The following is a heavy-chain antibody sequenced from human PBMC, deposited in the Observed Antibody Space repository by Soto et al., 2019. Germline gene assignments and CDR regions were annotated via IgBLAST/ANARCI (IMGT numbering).Heavy chain of an antibody. Sequence: EVPLVESGGALVKPGESLTLSCAASGFTFNSAWMTWVRQAPGKGLEWVCRIKSWTDGGRVDTAAPVKGRFTISRDDSKNTFYLQMNSLKSEYTAVYYCTTWRREKSFTSVSCYGDGAYWGQGTLVTVSS. J-gene: IGHJ4*02. V-gene: IGHV3-15*02. CDR1: GFTFNSAW. CDR3: TTWRREKSFTSVSCYGDGAY. D-gene: IGHD3-22*01. CDR2: IKSWTDGGRV.